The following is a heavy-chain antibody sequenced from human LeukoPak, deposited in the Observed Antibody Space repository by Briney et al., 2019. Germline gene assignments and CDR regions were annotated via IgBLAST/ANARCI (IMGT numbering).Heavy chain of an antibody. J-gene: IGHJ4*02. Sequence: GESLKISCKGSGYSFSNYWIGWVRQMPGKGLEWMGIIYPGDSDTRYSPSFQGQVTISADKSISTAYLQWSSLKASDTAMYYCARHYYDYVWGSYGIDYWGQGTLVTVSS. V-gene: IGHV5-51*01. CDR1: GYSFSNYW. CDR2: IYPGDSDT. CDR3: ARHYYDYVWGSYGIDY. D-gene: IGHD3-16*01.